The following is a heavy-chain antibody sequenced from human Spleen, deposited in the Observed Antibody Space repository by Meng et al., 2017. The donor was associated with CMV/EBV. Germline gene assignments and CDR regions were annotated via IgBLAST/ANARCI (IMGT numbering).Heavy chain of an antibody. D-gene: IGHD3-10*01. V-gene: IGHV4-34*01. J-gene: IGHJ4*02. CDR3: ARGPVWFGQVDYFDY. CDR2: IIHSGST. CDR1: GGSFIDYY. Sequence: SETLSLTCAVYGGSFIDYYWSWIRQPPGKGLEWIGEIIHSGSTNSNPSLKSRVAISVDTSKNQFSLQLTSGPAADTAVYYCARGPVWFGQVDYFDYWGQVTLVTVSS.